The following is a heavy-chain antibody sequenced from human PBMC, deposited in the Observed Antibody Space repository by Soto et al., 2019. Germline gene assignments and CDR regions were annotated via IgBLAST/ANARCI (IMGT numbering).Heavy chain of an antibody. V-gene: IGHV3-11*01. D-gene: IGHD5-12*01. J-gene: IGHJ6*04. CDR3: TGEEATTKDYYYGMDV. CDR2: ISSSGSTI. CDR1: GFTFSDYY. Sequence: GGSLRLSCAASGFTFSDYYMSWIRQAPGKGLEWVSYISSSGSTIYYADSVKGRFTISRDNAKNSLYLQMNSLRAEDTAVYYCTGEEATTKDYYYGMDVWGKGTTVTVSS.